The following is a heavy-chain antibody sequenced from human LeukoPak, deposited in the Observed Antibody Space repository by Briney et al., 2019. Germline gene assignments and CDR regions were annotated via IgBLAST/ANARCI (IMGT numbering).Heavy chain of an antibody. Sequence: GESLKISCKGSGYSFTIYWIGWVRQMPGKGLEWMGIIYPGDSDTRYSPSFQGQVTISADKSISTAYLQWSSLKASDTAMYYCARQPGYSSRSNWFDPWGQGTLVTVSS. CDR3: ARQPGYSSRSNWFDP. V-gene: IGHV5-51*01. CDR2: IYPGDSDT. CDR1: GYSFTIYW. J-gene: IGHJ5*02. D-gene: IGHD6-13*01.